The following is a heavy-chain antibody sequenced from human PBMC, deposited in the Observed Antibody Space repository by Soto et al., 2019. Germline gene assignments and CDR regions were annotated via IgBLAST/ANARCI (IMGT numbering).Heavy chain of an antibody. D-gene: IGHD4-17*01. Sequence: SENLSLTSTVSGGPVSSGRYYWSWIRQPPGKGLEWIGYIYYSGSTNYNPSLKSRVTISVDTSKNQFSLKLSSVTAADTAVYYCARMTTVTTFGYWGQGTLVTVSS. J-gene: IGHJ4*02. CDR2: IYYSGST. V-gene: IGHV4-61*01. CDR1: GGPVSSGRYY. CDR3: ARMTTVTTFGY.